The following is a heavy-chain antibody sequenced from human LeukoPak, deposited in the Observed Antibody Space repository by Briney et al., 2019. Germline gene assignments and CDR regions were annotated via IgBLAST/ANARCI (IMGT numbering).Heavy chain of an antibody. CDR2: IYHSGST. Sequence: SETLSLTCAVSGGSISSSNWWSWVRQPPGKGLEWIGEIYHSGSTNYNPSLKSRVTISVDKSKNQFSLKLSSVTAADTAVYYCASRDYDNYYYYGMDVWGRGTTVTVSS. J-gene: IGHJ6*02. D-gene: IGHD3-9*01. CDR1: GGSISSSNW. CDR3: ASRDYDNYYYYGMDV. V-gene: IGHV4-4*02.